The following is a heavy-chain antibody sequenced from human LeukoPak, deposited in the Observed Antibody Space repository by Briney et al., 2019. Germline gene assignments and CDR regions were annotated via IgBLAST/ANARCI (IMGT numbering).Heavy chain of an antibody. V-gene: IGHV4-39*07. Sequence: SETLSLTCTVSGGSISSRSYYWGWIRQPPGRGLEWIGTIYYSGSTYYNPSLKSRVTISVDTSNNQFSLKLTSVTAADTAVYFWSRDEFDSSGYWDGDAFDLWGQGTMGNVSS. CDR3: SRDEFDSSGYWDGDAFDL. CDR1: GGSISSRSYY. J-gene: IGHJ3*01. CDR2: IYYSGST. D-gene: IGHD3-22*01.